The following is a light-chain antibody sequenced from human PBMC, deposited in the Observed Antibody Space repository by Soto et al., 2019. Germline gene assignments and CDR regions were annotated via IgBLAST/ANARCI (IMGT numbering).Light chain of an antibody. CDR2: FGS. J-gene: IGKJ2*01. Sequence: DIVMTQSPLSLPVTPGEPASISCRSSQSILHSNGDNYLDWYLQKPGQSPQVLIYFGSNRASGVPDRFSGSGSGPEFTMKISRVEADDVGFYYCMQALHTPQTFAQGTKLQIK. CDR1: QSILHSNGDNY. V-gene: IGKV2-28*01. CDR3: MQALHTPQT.